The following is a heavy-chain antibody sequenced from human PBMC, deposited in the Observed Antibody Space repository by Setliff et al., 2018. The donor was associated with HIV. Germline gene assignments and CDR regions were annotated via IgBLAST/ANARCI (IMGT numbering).Heavy chain of an antibody. CDR1: GYTFTSYG. CDR2: INTKTGNP. J-gene: IGHJ5*02. V-gene: IGHV7-4-1*02. CDR3: ARAHLWFGESFPFDP. D-gene: IGHD3-10*01. Sequence: ASVKVSCKASGYTFTSYGINWVRQAPGQGLEWMGWINTKTGNPTYAQGFTGRFVFSLDTSVSAAHLQISSLKAEDTAVYYCARAHLWFGESFPFDPWGQGTLVTVSS.